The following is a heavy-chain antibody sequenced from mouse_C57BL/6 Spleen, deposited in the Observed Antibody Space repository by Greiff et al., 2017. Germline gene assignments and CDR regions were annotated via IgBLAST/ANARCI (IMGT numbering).Heavy chain of an antibody. CDR2: ISDGGSYT. J-gene: IGHJ4*01. CDR3: ARDRVTTVVAQGAMDY. CDR1: GFTFSSYA. Sequence: EVQLQESGGGLVKPGGSLKLSCAASGFTFSSYAMSWVRQTPEKRLEWVATISDGGSYTYYPDNVKGRFTISRDNAKNNLYLQMSHLKSEDTAMYYCARDRVTTVVAQGAMDYWGQGTSVTVSS. V-gene: IGHV5-4*01. D-gene: IGHD1-1*01.